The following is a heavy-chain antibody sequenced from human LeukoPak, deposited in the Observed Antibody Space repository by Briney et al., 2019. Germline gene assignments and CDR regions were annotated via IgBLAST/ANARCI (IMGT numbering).Heavy chain of an antibody. CDR2: VYHTGTT. V-gene: IGHV4-38-2*02. D-gene: IGHD2-8*02. J-gene: IGHJ4*02. Sequence: SETLSLTCNVSGYSISSGYYWGWIRQSPGKGLEWIGTVYHTGTTYYSPSLKSRLAISLDTSTNRFSLKLTSVTATDTAVYDCASAHYEATGLGYYFKFWGQGTLVSVSS. CDR3: ASAHYEATGLGYYFKF. CDR1: GYSISSGYY.